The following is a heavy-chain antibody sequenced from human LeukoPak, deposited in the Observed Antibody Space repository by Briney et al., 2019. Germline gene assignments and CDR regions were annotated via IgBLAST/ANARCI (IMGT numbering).Heavy chain of an antibody. J-gene: IGHJ4*02. Sequence: PGGSLRLSCAASGFTFSSYWMSWVRQAPGKGLEWVANIKQDGSEKYYVDSVKGRFTISRDNAKNSLYLQMNSLRAEDTAVYYCAKDPSSSVGPYYFDYWGQGTLVTVSS. CDR3: AKDPSSSVGPYYFDY. D-gene: IGHD6-6*01. V-gene: IGHV3-7*03. CDR2: IKQDGSEK. CDR1: GFTFSSYW.